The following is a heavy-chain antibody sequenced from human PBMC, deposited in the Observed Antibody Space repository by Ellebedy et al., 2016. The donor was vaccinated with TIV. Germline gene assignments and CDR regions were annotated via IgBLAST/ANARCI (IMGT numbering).Heavy chain of an antibody. CDR2: ISNTGGRT. V-gene: IGHV3-23*01. CDR1: GFTFSSSA. J-gene: IGHJ6*02. Sequence: PGGSLRFSCAASGFTFSSSAMSRVRQAPGKGLEWVSTISNTGGRTYYADSVKGRFTISRDNSRSTLYLQMNSLRAEDTAVYYCAKDMVVGDGKWEIDVWGQGTTVTVSS. CDR3: AKDMVVGDGKWEIDV. D-gene: IGHD1-26*01.